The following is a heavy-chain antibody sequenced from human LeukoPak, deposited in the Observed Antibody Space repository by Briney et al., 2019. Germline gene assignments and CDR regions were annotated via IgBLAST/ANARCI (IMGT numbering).Heavy chain of an antibody. V-gene: IGHV4-39*01. CDR1: GGSISSSSYY. D-gene: IGHD2-2*01. CDR2: IYYSGST. Sequence: SETLSLTCTVSGGSISSSSYYWGWIRQPPGKGLEWIGSIYYSGSTYYNPSLKSRVTISVDTSKNQFSLKLSSVTAADTAVYYCARREGCSSTSCHDAFDIWGQGTMVTVSS. J-gene: IGHJ3*02. CDR3: ARREGCSSTSCHDAFDI.